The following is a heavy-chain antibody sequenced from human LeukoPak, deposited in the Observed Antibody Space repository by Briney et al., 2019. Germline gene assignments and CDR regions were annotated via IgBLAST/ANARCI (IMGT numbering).Heavy chain of an antibody. CDR2: ISSSSSTI. D-gene: IGHD2-21*02. CDR3: AKDLDIVVVTATQDYYFDY. V-gene: IGHV3-48*01. Sequence: PGGSLRLSCAASGFTFSSYSMNWVRQAPGKGLEWVSYISSSSSTIYYADSVKGRFTISRDNSKNTLYLQMNSLRAEDTAVYYCAKDLDIVVVTATQDYYFDYWGQGTLVTVSS. CDR1: GFTFSSYS. J-gene: IGHJ4*02.